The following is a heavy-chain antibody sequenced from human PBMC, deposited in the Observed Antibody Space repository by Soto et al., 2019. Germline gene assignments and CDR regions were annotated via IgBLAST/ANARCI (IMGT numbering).Heavy chain of an antibody. J-gene: IGHJ3*02. CDR3: ARDKVSSGWYWGAFDI. D-gene: IGHD6-19*01. CDR2: IYSGGST. Sequence: GGSLRLSCAASGFTVSSNYMGWVRQAPGKGLEWVSVIYSGGSTYYADSVKGRFTISRDNSKNTLYLQMNSLRAEDTAVYYCARDKVSSGWYWGAFDIWGQGTMVTVSS. CDR1: GFTVSSNY. V-gene: IGHV3-53*01.